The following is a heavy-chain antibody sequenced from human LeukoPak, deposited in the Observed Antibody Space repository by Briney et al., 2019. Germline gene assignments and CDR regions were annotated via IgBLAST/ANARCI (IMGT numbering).Heavy chain of an antibody. J-gene: IGHJ4*02. CDR3: ARGKSNFWSGYYYFDY. Sequence: PSETLSLTCIVSGGSISSDSYSWGWIRQPPGRGLEWIGSIFYSGSTYYNPSLKSRVTISVDTSNNQFSLKLSSVTAADTAVYYCARGKSNFWSGYYYFDYWGQGTLVTVSS. V-gene: IGHV4-39*01. CDR1: GGSISSDSYS. CDR2: IFYSGST. D-gene: IGHD3-3*01.